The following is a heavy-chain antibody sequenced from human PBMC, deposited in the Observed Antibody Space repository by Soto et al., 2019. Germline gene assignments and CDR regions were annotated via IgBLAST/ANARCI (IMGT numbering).Heavy chain of an antibody. CDR2: INPNSGGT. D-gene: IGHD4-17*01. J-gene: IGHJ5*02. CDR1: GYTFTGYY. Sequence: ASVKVSCKASGYTFTGYYMHWVRQAPGQGLEWMGWINPNSGGTNYAQKFQGWVTMTRDTSISTAYMELSRLRSDDTAVYYCARARGLVGHNWFDPWGQGTLVTVSS. CDR3: ARARGLVGHNWFDP. V-gene: IGHV1-2*04.